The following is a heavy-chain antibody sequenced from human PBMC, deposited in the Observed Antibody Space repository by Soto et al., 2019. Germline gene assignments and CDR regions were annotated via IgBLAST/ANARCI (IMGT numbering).Heavy chain of an antibody. CDR3: VKSDRKDF. CDR2: ISPSGGDT. V-gene: IGHV3-23*01. Sequence: GGSLRLSCAASGFTFSIYAMIWVRQAPGKGLEWVSAISPSGGDTYYADSVTGRFTISRDNSRDTLYLQMNSLRADDTAVYYCVKSDRKDFWGQGTLVTVSS. D-gene: IGHD2-15*01. J-gene: IGHJ4*02. CDR1: GFTFSIYA.